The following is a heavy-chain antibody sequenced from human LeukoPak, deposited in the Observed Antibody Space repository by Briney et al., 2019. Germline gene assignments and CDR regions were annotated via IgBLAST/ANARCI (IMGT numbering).Heavy chain of an antibody. CDR2: IRYDGSNK. V-gene: IGHV3-30*02. Sequence: GGSLRLSCAASGFTFSRYGMHWVRQAPGKGLEWVAFIRYDGSNKEYADSVKGRFTISRDNSKNTLYLQMNSLRADDTAVYYCARGSRGGGYEAFDFWGQGTQVTVSS. J-gene: IGHJ4*02. CDR1: GFTFSRYG. D-gene: IGHD5-12*01. CDR3: ARGSRGGGYEAFDF.